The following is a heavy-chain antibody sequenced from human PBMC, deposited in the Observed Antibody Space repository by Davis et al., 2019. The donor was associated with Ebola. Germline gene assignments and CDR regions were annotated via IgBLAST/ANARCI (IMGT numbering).Heavy chain of an antibody. CDR3: AVLHSGYYFDY. D-gene: IGHD6-19*01. CDR1: GYRFASYW. CDR2: IFPGDSET. V-gene: IGHV5-51*01. Sequence: KVSCKGSGYRFASYWIGWVRQKPGKGLEWMGTIFPGDSETRYSPSFQGQITISADKSTAYLQWSSLKASDTAMYFCAVLHSGYYFDYWGQGTLVTVSS. J-gene: IGHJ4*02.